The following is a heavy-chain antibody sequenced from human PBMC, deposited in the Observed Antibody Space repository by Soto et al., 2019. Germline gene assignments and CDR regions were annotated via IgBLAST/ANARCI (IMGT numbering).Heavy chain of an antibody. CDR1: GASISSRSSY. CDR2: FYSGST. CDR3: ATTRGIAVGGSFDH. D-gene: IGHD6-13*01. V-gene: IGHV4-39*01. J-gene: IGHJ5*02. Sequence: ETLSLTCIVSGASISSRSSYWGWIRQPPGKGLEWVGTFYSGSTYNNPSLKSRVTISVDTSKNQFSLKLSSVAAEDTAIYYCATTRGIAVGGSFDHWGQGTLVTVSS.